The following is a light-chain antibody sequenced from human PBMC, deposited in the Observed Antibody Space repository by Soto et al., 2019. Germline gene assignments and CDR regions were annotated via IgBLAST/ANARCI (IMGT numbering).Light chain of an antibody. V-gene: IGKV3-20*01. CDR1: QSVSSSY. CDR3: QHYVERSPIT. Sequence: EIVWTQSPGTLSLSPGERATLSCMAIQSVSSSYLAWYQQKPGQAPRLLISGASSRATGIPDRFSGSGSGTDFTLTISRLEPEDFALYYCQHYVERSPITVGQGTRLEIK. CDR2: GAS. J-gene: IGKJ5*01.